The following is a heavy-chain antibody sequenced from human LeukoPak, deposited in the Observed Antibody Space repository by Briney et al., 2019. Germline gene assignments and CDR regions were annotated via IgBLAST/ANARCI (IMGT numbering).Heavy chain of an antibody. V-gene: IGHV4-39*07. J-gene: IGHJ4*02. CDR3: ASEYYDYVWGSYLTPY. CDR2: IYYSGST. D-gene: IGHD3-16*01. Sequence: PSETLSLTCTVSGGSISSSSYYWGWIRQPPVKGLEWIGSIYYSGSTYYNPSLKSRVTISVDTSKNQFSLKLSSVTAADTAVYYCASEYYDYVWGSYLTPYWGQGTLVTVSS. CDR1: GGSISSSSYY.